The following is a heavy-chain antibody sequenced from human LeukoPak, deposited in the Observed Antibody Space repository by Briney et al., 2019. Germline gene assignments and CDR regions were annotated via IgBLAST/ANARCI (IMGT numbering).Heavy chain of an antibody. J-gene: IGHJ4*02. D-gene: IGHD3-10*01. Sequence: SETLSLTSTVSGGSISSYYWSWVRQPPGKGLEWIGYIYYSGSTNYNPSLKSRVTISVDTSRNQFSLKLSSVTAADTAVYYCARAAQTYYYGSGSYDLDCWGQGTLVTVSS. CDR3: ARAAQTYYYGSGSYDLDC. CDR1: GGSISSYY. CDR2: IYYSGST. V-gene: IGHV4-59*01.